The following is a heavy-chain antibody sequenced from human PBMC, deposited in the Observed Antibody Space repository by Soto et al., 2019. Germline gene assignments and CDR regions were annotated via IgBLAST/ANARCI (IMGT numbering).Heavy chain of an antibody. J-gene: IGHJ6*02. D-gene: IGHD2-2*01. Sequence: GGSLRLSCAASGFTFSSYDMHWVRQATGKGLEWVSAIGTAGDTYYPGSVKGRFTISRENAKNSLYLQMNSLRAEDTAVYYCARELVVPAAMPLTYYYYYGMDVWGQGTTVTVSS. CDR2: IGTAGDT. CDR3: ARELVVPAAMPLTYYYYYGMDV. CDR1: GFTFSSYD. V-gene: IGHV3-13*01.